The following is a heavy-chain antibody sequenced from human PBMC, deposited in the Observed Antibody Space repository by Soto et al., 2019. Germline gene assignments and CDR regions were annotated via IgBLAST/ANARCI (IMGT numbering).Heavy chain of an antibody. Sequence: SETLSLTCTVSGGSISSGGYYWTWIRQHPGKGLEWIGYIYFSGSTHNNPSLKSRLTMSVDTSKNQFSLKLSSVTAADTAVYYCARGSSSWYLYFDYWGLGTLVTVSS. V-gene: IGHV4-31*03. CDR3: ARGSSSWYLYFDY. CDR2: IYFSGST. J-gene: IGHJ4*02. CDR1: GGSISSGGYY. D-gene: IGHD6-13*01.